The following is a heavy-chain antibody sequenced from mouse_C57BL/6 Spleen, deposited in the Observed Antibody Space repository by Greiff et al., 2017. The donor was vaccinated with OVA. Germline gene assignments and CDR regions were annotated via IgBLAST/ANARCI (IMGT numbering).Heavy chain of an antibody. CDR2: INPSTGGT. CDR1: GYSFTGYY. J-gene: IGHJ4*01. CDR3: ARSGYDAMDY. Sequence: EVQLKESGPELVKPGASVKISCKASGYSFTGYYMNWVKQSPEKSLEWIGEINPSTGGTTYNQKFKAKATLTVDKSSSTAYMQLKSLTSEDSAVYYCARSGYDAMDYWGQGTSVTVSS. V-gene: IGHV1-42*01.